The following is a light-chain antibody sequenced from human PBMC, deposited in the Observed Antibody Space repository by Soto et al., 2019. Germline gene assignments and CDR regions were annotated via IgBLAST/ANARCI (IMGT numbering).Light chain of an antibody. CDR1: QGISNW. CDR2: SAS. CDR3: QHTKTNNLPIT. J-gene: IGKJ5*01. V-gene: IGKV1-12*01. Sequence: DIQMTQSPSSVSASVVDRVTITFRASQGISNWLAWYQQKPGAAPKLLIYSASNLQSGVPSRFSGSGFGTDSTLTISSLQPEDFATYYCQHTKTNNLPITFGQGTRLEIK.